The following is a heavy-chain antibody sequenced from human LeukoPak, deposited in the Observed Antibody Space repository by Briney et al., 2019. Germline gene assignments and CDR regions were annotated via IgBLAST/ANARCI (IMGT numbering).Heavy chain of an antibody. V-gene: IGHV3-33*01. CDR2: IWYDGSYK. CDR3: AREYYDSSDYPRQHYFDY. Sequence: GGSLRLPCAASGFTFITYGMHWVRQAPGKGLEWVALIWYDGSYKYYADSVKGRFTISRDNSKNTLYLQMNSLRAEDTAVYYCAREYYDSSDYPRQHYFDYWGQGTLVTVSS. D-gene: IGHD3-22*01. J-gene: IGHJ4*02. CDR1: GFTFITYG.